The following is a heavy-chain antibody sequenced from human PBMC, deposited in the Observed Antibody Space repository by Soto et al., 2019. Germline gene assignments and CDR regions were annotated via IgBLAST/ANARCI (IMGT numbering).Heavy chain of an antibody. D-gene: IGHD2-15*01. Sequence: EVQLVESGGGLVKPGGSLRLSCAASGFPFSSYSMNWVRQAPGKGLEWVSSISSSSSYIYYADSVKGRFTISRDNAKNSLYLQMNSLRAEDTAVYYCARVFCSGGSCRAGMDVWGQGTTVTVSS. CDR1: GFPFSSYS. J-gene: IGHJ6*02. CDR3: ARVFCSGGSCRAGMDV. CDR2: ISSSSSYI. V-gene: IGHV3-21*01.